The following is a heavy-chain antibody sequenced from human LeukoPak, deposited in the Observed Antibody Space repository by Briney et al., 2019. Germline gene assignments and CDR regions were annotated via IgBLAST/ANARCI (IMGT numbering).Heavy chain of an antibody. V-gene: IGHV3-30*18. CDR3: AKDGVLWFGELSD. J-gene: IGHJ4*02. CDR1: GFTFSSYG. D-gene: IGHD3-10*01. CDR2: ISYDGSNK. Sequence: GGSLRLSCAASGFTFSSYGMHWVRQAPGKGLEWVAVISYDGSNKYYADSVKGRFTISRDNSKNTLYLQMNSLRAEDTAAYYCAKDGVLWFGELSDWGQGTLVTVSS.